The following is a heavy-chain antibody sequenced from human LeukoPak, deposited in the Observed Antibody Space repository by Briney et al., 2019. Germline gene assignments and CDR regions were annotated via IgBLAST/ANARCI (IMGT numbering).Heavy chain of an antibody. Sequence: ASVKVSCKASGYTFTSYDINWVRQATGQGLGWMGWMNPNSGNTGYAQKFQGRVTMTRNTSISTAYMELSSLRSEDTAVYYCARGVVFTYYDFWSGYCNWFDPWGQGTLVTVSS. V-gene: IGHV1-8*01. CDR2: MNPNSGNT. D-gene: IGHD3-3*01. CDR1: GYTFTSYD. J-gene: IGHJ5*02. CDR3: ARGVVFTYYDFWSGYCNWFDP.